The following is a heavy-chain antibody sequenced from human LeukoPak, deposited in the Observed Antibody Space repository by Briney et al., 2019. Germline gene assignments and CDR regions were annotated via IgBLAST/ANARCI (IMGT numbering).Heavy chain of an antibody. D-gene: IGHD6-6*01. CDR3: ARDSHGYSSSTHLGY. J-gene: IGHJ4*02. Sequence: SQTLSLTCTVSGGSISSGGYYWSWIRQHPGKGLEWIGYIYYSGSTYYNPSLKSRVTISVDTSKNQFSLKLSSVTAADTAVYYCARDSHGYSSSTHLGYWGQGTLVTVSS. CDR1: GGSISSGGYY. CDR2: IYYSGST. V-gene: IGHV4-31*03.